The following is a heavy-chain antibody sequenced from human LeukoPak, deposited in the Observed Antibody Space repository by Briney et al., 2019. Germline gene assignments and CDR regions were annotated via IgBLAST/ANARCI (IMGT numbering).Heavy chain of an antibody. V-gene: IGHV4-31*01. J-gene: IGHJ3*02. CDR2: LSNSGTT. D-gene: IGHD2-21*02. CDR3: ARDVVVTSSPDAFDI. Sequence: PSQTLSLTCNVSGDSVTSGGYFWTWIRQHPGKGLEWIGYLSNSGTTSYNPSLKGQVSISVDTSNNQFSLRLSSVTAADTAVYYCARDVVVTSSPDAFDIWGQGTMVTVSS. CDR1: GDSVTSGGYF.